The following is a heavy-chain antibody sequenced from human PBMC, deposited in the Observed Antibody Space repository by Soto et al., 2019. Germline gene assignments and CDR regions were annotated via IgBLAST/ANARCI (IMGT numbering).Heavy chain of an antibody. D-gene: IGHD3-10*01. J-gene: IGHJ4*02. CDR1: GFTFSDHY. V-gene: IGHV3-72*01. CDR2: TRNKANSYTT. Sequence: EVQLVESGGGLVQPGGSLGLSCAASGFTFSDHYMDWVRQAPGKGLEWVGRTRNKANSYTTEYAASVRGRFSISRDDSKNLVYLQMNSLKTDDTAVYYCVRVRGGGTYHFDYWGQGTLVTVSS. CDR3: VRVRGGGTYHFDY.